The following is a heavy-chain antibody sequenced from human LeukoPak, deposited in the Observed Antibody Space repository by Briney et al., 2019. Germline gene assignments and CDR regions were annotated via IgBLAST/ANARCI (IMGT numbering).Heavy chain of an antibody. J-gene: IGHJ6*02. CDR2: ISSSSSYI. Sequence: GGSLRLSCAASGFTFSSYSMNWVRQAPGKGLEWVSSISSSSSYIYYADSVKGRFTISRDNAKNSLYLQMNSLRAEDTAVYYCARDGTYYDVLTGYYSRNYYYGMDVWGQGTTVTVSS. D-gene: IGHD3-9*01. CDR3: ARDGTYYDVLTGYYSRNYYYGMDV. V-gene: IGHV3-21*01. CDR1: GFTFSSYS.